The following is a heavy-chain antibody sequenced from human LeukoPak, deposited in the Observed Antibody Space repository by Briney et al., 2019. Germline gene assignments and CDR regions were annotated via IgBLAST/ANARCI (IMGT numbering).Heavy chain of an antibody. D-gene: IGHD5-18*01. CDR2: ISYDGSNK. J-gene: IGHJ4*02. Sequence: GGSLRLSCAASEFSVGSNYMTWVRQAPGKGLEWVAVISYDGSNKYYADSVKGRFTISRDNSKNTLYLQMNSLRAEDTAVYYCARESAMDSNDYWGQGTLVTVSS. CDR3: ARESAMDSNDY. V-gene: IGHV3-30*03. CDR1: EFSVGSNY.